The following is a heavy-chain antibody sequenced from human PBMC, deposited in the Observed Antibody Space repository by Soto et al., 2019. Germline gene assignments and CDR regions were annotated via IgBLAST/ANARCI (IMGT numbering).Heavy chain of an antibody. J-gene: IGHJ5*02. CDR2: IIPILGIA. CDR1: GGTFSSYT. D-gene: IGHD3-9*01. V-gene: IGHV1-69*02. CDR3: ARADYDILTGYYKGFGFDP. Sequence: QVQLVQSGAEVKKPGSSVKVSCKASGGTFSSYTISWVRQAPGQGLEWMGRIIPILGIANYAQKFQGRVTITADKSTSTAYMGLSSLRSEDTAVYYCARADYDILTGYYKGFGFDPWGQGTLVTVSS.